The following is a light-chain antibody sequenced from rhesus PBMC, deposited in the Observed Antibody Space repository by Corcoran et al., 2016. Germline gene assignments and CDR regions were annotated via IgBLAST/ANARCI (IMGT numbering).Light chain of an antibody. Sequence: DIQMTQSPSSLSASVGDTVTISCQASQGISRWLAWYQQKPGKAPKLLIYEASSLQSGVPSRFSGSGSWTDFTLTIISLQPEDFATYYCLQYNSSPYSFGQGTKVEIK. CDR3: LQYNSSPYS. J-gene: IGKJ2*01. V-gene: IGKV1-22*01. CDR1: QGISRW. CDR2: EAS.